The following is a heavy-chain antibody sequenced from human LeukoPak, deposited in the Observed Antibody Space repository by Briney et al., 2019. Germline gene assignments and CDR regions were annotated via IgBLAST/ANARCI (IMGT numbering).Heavy chain of an antibody. CDR3: ARGGQRDAFDI. CDR1: GGSISSYY. CDR2: IYYSGST. J-gene: IGHJ3*02. V-gene: IGHV4-59*01. Sequence: PSETLSLTCTVSGGSISSYYWSWIRQPPGKGLEWIGYIYYSGSTNYNPSLKSRVTISVDTSKNQFSLKLSSVTAADTAVYYCARGGQRDAFDIWGQGTMVTVSS.